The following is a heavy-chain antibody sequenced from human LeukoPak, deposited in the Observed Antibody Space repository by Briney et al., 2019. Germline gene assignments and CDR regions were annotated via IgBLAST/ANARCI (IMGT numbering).Heavy chain of an antibody. CDR3: ARRNIVKAGFHY. CDR1: GGSISSSSYY. J-gene: IGHJ4*02. Sequence: PSETLSLTCTVSGGSISSSSYYWGWIRQPPGKGLEWIGSIYHSGSTYYEPSLRSRVTISIDTSRNQFPLNLTSVTTADTALYFCARRNIVKAGFHYWGQGTLVTVSS. CDR2: IYHSGST. D-gene: IGHD3-16*02. V-gene: IGHV4-39*01.